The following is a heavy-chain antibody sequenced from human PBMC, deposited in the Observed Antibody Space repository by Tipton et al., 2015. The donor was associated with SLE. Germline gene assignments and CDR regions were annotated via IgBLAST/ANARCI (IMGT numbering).Heavy chain of an antibody. Sequence: TLSLTCTVSGASISSYYWSWIRQPPGKGLKWIGHIYTSGSTNYNPSLKSRVTISVDTSKNQFSLKLSSVTAAGTAVYYCARAPRTGWGALDIWGQGTMVTVSS. V-gene: IGHV4-4*08. J-gene: IGHJ3*02. D-gene: IGHD3-16*01. CDR1: GASISSYY. CDR3: ARAPRTGWGALDI. CDR2: IYTSGST.